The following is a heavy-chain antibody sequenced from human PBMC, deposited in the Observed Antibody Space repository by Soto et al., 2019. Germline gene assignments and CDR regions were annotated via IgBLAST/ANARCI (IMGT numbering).Heavy chain of an antibody. CDR2: INAGNGNT. V-gene: IGHV1-3*01. CDR3: AREKWELLVGGYYYGMDF. CDR1: GYTFTSYA. Sequence: ASVKVSCKASGYTFTSYAMHWVRQAPGQRLEWMGWINAGNGNTKYSQKFQGRVTITRDTSASTAYMELRSLRSDDTAVYYCAREKWELLVGGYYYGMDFCGKGTTVTV. D-gene: IGHD1-26*01. J-gene: IGHJ6*04.